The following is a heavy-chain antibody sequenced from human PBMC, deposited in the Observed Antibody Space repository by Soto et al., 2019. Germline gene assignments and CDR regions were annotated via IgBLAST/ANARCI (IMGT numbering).Heavy chain of an antibody. CDR3: AKDVRASYYYGMDV. CDR2: VSSDGNTK. Sequence: QMQLVESGGGVVQPGGSLRLLCAASGFSYNTYAMHWVRQPPGKGLDWVAVVSSDGNTKDYADSVKGRFTISRENSNNTLYLQMNSLRPEDTAVYYCAKDVRASYYYGMDVWGQGTTVSVSS. J-gene: IGHJ6*02. V-gene: IGHV3-30*04. CDR1: GFSYNTYA.